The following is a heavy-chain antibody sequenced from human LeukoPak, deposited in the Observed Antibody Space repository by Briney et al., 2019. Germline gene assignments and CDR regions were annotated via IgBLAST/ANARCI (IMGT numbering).Heavy chain of an antibody. Sequence: PRGSLRLSCAASGFTFTSYGMNWVRQAPGEGLGWVSSITSSSSYIYYADSVKGRFTISRDNAKNSLYLQMNSLRAEDTAVYYCARSYSSSRGTFDYWGQGTLVTVSS. V-gene: IGHV3-21*01. CDR3: ARSYSSSRGTFDY. J-gene: IGHJ4*02. D-gene: IGHD6-6*01. CDR1: GFTFTSYG. CDR2: ITSSSSYI.